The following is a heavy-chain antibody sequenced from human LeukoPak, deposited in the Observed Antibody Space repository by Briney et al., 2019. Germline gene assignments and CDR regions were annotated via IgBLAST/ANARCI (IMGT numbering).Heavy chain of an antibody. CDR3: AKGHTDYGTGFDW. J-gene: IGHJ4*02. Sequence: GGSLRLSCAACGFTFSNYDMNWVGQGPGKGLEWVSSISGGSGSASYADSVKGRFTMSRDNSKNTLYLQMNSLRAVDTAVYYCAKGHTDYGTGFDWWGQGTLVTVAS. V-gene: IGHV3-23*01. CDR1: GFTFSNYD. CDR2: ISGGSGSA. D-gene: IGHD4/OR15-4a*01.